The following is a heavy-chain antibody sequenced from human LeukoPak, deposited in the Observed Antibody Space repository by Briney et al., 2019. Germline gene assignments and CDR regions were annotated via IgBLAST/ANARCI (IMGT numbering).Heavy chain of an antibody. CDR3: YAYYDFWSGYSYYFDY. V-gene: IGHV4-39*07. CDR1: GGSLSSSSYY. CDR2: IYYSRST. D-gene: IGHD3-3*01. Sequence: SETLSLTSTVSGGSLSSSSYYWGWIRHPPGRGLEWIGSIYYSRSTYNNPSLKSRVPISVDTSKNQFSLRRSSVTAADTAVYYCYAYYDFWSGYSYYFDYWGQGTLVTVSS. J-gene: IGHJ4*02.